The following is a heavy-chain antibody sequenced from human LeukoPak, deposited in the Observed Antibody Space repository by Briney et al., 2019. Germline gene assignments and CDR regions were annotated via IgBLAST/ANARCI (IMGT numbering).Heavy chain of an antibody. V-gene: IGHV3-23*01. J-gene: IGHJ4*02. Sequence: HPGGSLRLSCAVSGITLSNYGMSWVRQAPGKGLEWVAGISDSGGSTKYADSVKGRFTISRDNSKNTLYLQMNSLRAEDTAVYFCAERGVVIRVILVGFHKEAYYFDSWGQGALVTVSS. CDR2: ISDSGGST. CDR3: AERGVVIRVILVGFHKEAYYFDS. D-gene: IGHD3-22*01. CDR1: GITLSNYG.